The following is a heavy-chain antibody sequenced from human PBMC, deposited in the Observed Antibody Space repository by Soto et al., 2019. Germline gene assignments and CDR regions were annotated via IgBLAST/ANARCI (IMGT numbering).Heavy chain of an antibody. CDR2: IKEDGSEK. J-gene: IGHJ4*02. CDR1: GFTFSNYW. Sequence: GGSLRLSCAASGFTFSNYWMTWVRQAPGKGLEWVANIKEDGSEKHYVDSVKGRFTISRDNAKNSLYLQMNSLRVEDTAVYFCSRDVVVGAKALNYWGQGALVTV. CDR3: SRDVVVGAKALNY. D-gene: IGHD2-15*01. V-gene: IGHV3-7*01.